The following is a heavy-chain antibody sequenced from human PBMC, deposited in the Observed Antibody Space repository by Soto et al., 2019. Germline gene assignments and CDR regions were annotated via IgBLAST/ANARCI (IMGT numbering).Heavy chain of an antibody. CDR2: ISSSGSII. D-gene: IGHD3-22*01. J-gene: IGHJ4*02. Sequence: GGSLRLSCAASGFTFSDYYMSWIRQAPGKGLEWVSYISSSGSIIYYADSVKGRFTISRDNAKNSLYLQMNSLRAEDAAVYYCARDLGYYDSSGYFDYWGQGTLVTVS. CDR1: GFTFSDYY. CDR3: ARDLGYYDSSGYFDY. V-gene: IGHV3-11*01.